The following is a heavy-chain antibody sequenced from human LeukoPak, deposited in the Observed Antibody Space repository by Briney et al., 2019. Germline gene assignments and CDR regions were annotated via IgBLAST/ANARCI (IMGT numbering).Heavy chain of an antibody. CDR2: IYKIGRN. CDR1: GGSISSYY. Sequence: ASETLSLTCTVSGGSISSYYWSWVRQPPGKGMEWIGYIYKIGRNNYNTSLKRRATISVDPSKNQFSLKLSSVTAADTAVYYCARVGTSIAALGRFDPWGQGTLVTVSS. CDR3: ARVGTSIAALGRFDP. J-gene: IGHJ5*02. V-gene: IGHV4-59*01. D-gene: IGHD6-6*01.